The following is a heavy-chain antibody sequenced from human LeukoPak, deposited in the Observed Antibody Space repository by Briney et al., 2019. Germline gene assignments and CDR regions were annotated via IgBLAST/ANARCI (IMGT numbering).Heavy chain of an antibody. CDR1: GFTFSSYA. CDR2: ISSNGGST. D-gene: IGHD3-3*01. V-gene: IGHV3-64*01. CDR3: ARGYDFWSGYWSHSDY. Sequence: GGSLRLSCAASGFTFSSYAMHWVRQAPGKGLEYVSAISSNGGSTYYANSVKGRFTISRDNSKNTLYLQMGSLRAEDMAVYYCARGYDFWSGYWSHSDYWGQGTLVTVSS. J-gene: IGHJ4*02.